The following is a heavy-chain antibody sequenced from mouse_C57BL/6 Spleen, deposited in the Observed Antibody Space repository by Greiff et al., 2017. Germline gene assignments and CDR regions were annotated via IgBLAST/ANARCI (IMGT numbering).Heavy chain of an antibody. J-gene: IGHJ2*01. D-gene: IGHD2-4*01. CDR1: GYTFTSYW. V-gene: IGHV1-72*01. Sequence: QVQLQQPEAELVKPGASVKLSCKASGYTFTSYWMHWVKQRPGRGLEWIGRIDPNSGGTKYNEKFKSKATLTVDKPSSTAYMQLSSLTSEDSAVYYCARYLGYYDYGGDYFDYWGQGTTLTVSS. CDR3: ARYLGYYDYGGDYFDY. CDR2: IDPNSGGT.